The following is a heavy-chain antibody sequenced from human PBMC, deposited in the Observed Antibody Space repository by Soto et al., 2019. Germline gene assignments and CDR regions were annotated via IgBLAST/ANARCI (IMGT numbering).Heavy chain of an antibody. CDR3: ARIGSYSTRPFDY. V-gene: IGHV1-69*13. CDR2: IIPIFGTA. D-gene: IGHD1-26*01. Sequence: SVKVSCKASGGTFSSYAISWVRQAPGQGLEWMGGIIPIFGTANYAQKFQGRVTITADESTSTAYMELSSLRSEDTAVYYCARIGSYSTRPFDYWGQGTLVTVSS. CDR1: GGTFSSYA. J-gene: IGHJ4*02.